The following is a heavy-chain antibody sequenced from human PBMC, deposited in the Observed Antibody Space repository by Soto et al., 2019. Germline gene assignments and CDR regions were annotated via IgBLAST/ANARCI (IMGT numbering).Heavy chain of an antibody. D-gene: IGHD4-17*01. V-gene: IGHV6-1*01. J-gene: IGHJ4*02. Sequence: SQTLSLTCAISGDSGSSNSVSWNWIRQSPSRGLEWLGRTYYRSKWSNDYAVSVKSRITISPDTSKNQFSLQLDSVTPEDTAVYYCARDSPGYGDYVLFDYWGQGTLVTVSS. CDR2: TYYRSKWSN. CDR1: GDSGSSNSVS. CDR3: ARDSPGYGDYVLFDY.